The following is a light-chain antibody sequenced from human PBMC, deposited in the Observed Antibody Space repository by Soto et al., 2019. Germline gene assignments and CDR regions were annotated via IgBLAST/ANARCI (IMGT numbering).Light chain of an antibody. V-gene: IGKV1-5*03. CDR3: QQYNDYSWT. CDR2: KAS. Sequence: QMTQSPSTLSASVGDRGTITCRARQSINTWLAWYQQKPGKAPKVLIYKASSLEGGVPSRFSGSGSGTEFTLTISSLQPDDFATYYCQQYNDYSWTFGQGTKVEIK. J-gene: IGKJ1*01. CDR1: QSINTW.